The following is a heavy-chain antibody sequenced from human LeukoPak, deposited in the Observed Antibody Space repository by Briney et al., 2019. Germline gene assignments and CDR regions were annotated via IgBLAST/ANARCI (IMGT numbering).Heavy chain of an antibody. CDR1: GFTFSSYG. CDR3: AKEMVPRISYYDILAGPKKDAFDI. J-gene: IGHJ3*02. V-gene: IGHV3-30*18. D-gene: IGHD3-9*01. CDR2: ISYDGSNK. Sequence: GRSLRLSCAASGFTFSSYGMHWVRQAPGKGLEWVAVISYDGSNKYYADSVKGRFTISRDNSKNTLYLQMNSLRAEDTAVYYCAKEMVPRISYYDILAGPKKDAFDIWGQGTMVTVSS.